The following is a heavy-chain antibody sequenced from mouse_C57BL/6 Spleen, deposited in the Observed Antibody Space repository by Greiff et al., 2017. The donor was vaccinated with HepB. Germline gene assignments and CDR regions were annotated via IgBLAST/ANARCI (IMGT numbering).Heavy chain of an antibody. CDR1: GYTFTSYW. CDR3: ARRSDYYGSSIDY. J-gene: IGHJ2*01. D-gene: IGHD1-1*01. CDR2: IDPSDSYT. Sequence: QVQLQQPGAELVKPGASVKLSCKASGYTFTSYWMQWVKQRPGQGLEWIGEIDPSDSYTNYNQKFKGKATLTVDTSSRTAYMQLSSLTSEDSAVYYCARRSDYYGSSIDYWGQGTTLTVSS. V-gene: IGHV1-50*01.